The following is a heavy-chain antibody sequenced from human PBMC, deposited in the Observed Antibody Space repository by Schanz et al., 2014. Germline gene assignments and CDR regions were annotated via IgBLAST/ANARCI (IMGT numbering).Heavy chain of an antibody. J-gene: IGHJ1*01. CDR3: ASGVHVSSLQKGLQF. Sequence: EVQLVESGGGLVQPGGSLRLSCVASGFTFSSYSMNWVRQVPGKGLEWLSYIATSSSTRHYADSVKGRVTISRDNAKNSVSLQMRRLRVEDTAVYYCASGVHVSSLQKGLQFWGRGTLVIVSS. V-gene: IGHV3-48*01. D-gene: IGHD3-10*01. CDR2: IATSSSTR. CDR1: GFTFSSYS.